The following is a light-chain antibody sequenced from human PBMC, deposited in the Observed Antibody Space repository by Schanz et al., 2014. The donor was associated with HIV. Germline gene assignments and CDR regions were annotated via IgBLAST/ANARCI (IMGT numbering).Light chain of an antibody. Sequence: QSVLTQPPSASGTPGQRVTISCSGSSSNIGNNYVYWYQQLPGTAPKLLIYRNNQRPSGVPDRFSGSRSGNTASLTISGLQAEDEAHYYCCSYAGISTSVVFGGGTKLTVL. J-gene: IGLJ2*01. CDR3: CSYAGISTSVV. CDR2: RNN. V-gene: IGLV1-47*01. CDR1: SSNIGNNY.